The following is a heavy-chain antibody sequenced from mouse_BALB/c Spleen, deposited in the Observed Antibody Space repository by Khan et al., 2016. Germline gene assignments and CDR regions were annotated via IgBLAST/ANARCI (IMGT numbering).Heavy chain of an antibody. V-gene: IGHV3-2*02. D-gene: IGHD1-2*01. CDR3: ARDYGYSYWYFDV. Sequence: EVQLQESGPGLVKPSQSLSLTCTVTGYSITSDYAWNWIWHSPGNKLEWMGYITYSGFTSYNPSLNSRISITRDTSKNQFFLQLNSVTTEDTATYYCARDYGYSYWYFDVWGAGTTVTVSS. CDR1: GYSITSDYA. CDR2: ITYSGFT. J-gene: IGHJ1*01.